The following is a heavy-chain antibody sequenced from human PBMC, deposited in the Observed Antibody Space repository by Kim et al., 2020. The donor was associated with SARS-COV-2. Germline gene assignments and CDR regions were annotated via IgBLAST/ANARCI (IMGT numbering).Heavy chain of an antibody. CDR3: AKASRGYDKTPPLWDY. D-gene: IGHD5-12*01. CDR1: GFTFSSYA. V-gene: IGHV3-23*01. CDR2: ISGSGGST. J-gene: IGHJ4*02. Sequence: GGSLRLSCAASGFTFSSYAMSWVRQAPGKGLEWVSAISGSGGSTYYADSVKGRFTISRDNSKNTLYLQMNSLRAEDTAVYYCAKASRGYDKTPPLWDYWGQGTLVTVSS.